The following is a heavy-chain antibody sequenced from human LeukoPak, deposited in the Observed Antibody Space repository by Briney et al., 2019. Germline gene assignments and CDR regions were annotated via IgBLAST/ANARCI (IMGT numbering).Heavy chain of an antibody. V-gene: IGHV3-74*01. Sequence: GGSLRLSCAASGFTFSSYWMHWVRQAPGKGLVWVSRINSDGSSTSYADSVKGRFTISRDNAKNTVSLQMNSLRGEDTALYYCGREDRIVLGNDALDIWGQGTMVTVSS. CDR3: GREDRIVLGNDALDI. D-gene: IGHD2-8*01. J-gene: IGHJ3*02. CDR2: INSDGSST. CDR1: GFTFSSYW.